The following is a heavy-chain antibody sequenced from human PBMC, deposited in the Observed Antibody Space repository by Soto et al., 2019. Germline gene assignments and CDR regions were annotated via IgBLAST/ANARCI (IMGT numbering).Heavy chain of an antibody. CDR1: GVSCSSYS. CDR2: ITSSSTYI. J-gene: IGHJ3*02. D-gene: IGHD2-15*01. V-gene: IGHV3-21*01. Sequence: AGGFLWLECAASGVSCSSYSVNWVRQAPGKGLEWVSFITSSSTYIYYADSVKGRFTISRDNAKNSLYLQMNSLRAEDTAVYYCARGYCSGGSCYSGDVFDIWGQGTMVTVSS. CDR3: ARGYCSGGSCYSGDVFDI.